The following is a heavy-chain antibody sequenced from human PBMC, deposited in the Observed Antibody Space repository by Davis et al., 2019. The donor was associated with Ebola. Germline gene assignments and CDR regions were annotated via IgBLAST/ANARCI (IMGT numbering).Heavy chain of an antibody. CDR1: GYTFPGYY. CDR3: ARGVHGDYYYGMDV. CDR2: INPNSGGT. J-gene: IGHJ6*04. V-gene: IGHV1-2*06. Sequence: ASVKVSCKASGYTFPGYYMHWVRQAPGQGLEWMGRINPNSGGTNYAQKFQGRVTMTRDTSISTAYMELSRLRSDDTAVYYCARGVHGDYYYGMDVWGKGTTVTVSS. D-gene: IGHD4-17*01.